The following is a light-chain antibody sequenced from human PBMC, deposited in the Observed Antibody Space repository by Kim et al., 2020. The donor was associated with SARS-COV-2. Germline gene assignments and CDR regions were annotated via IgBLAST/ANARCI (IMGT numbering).Light chain of an antibody. CDR3: QQYGSSPLT. CDR1: QSVSSSY. V-gene: IGKV3-20*01. Sequence: SPGETATLSCRASQSVSSSYLAWYQQKPGQAPRLVIYGASTRATGIPDRFSGSGSGTDFTLTISRLEPEDFALYYCQQYGSSPLTFGGGTKVDIK. J-gene: IGKJ4*01. CDR2: GAS.